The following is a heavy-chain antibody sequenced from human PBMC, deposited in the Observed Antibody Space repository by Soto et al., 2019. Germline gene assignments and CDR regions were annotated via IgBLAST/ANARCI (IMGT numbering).Heavy chain of an antibody. CDR2: IYTSGST. CDR1: EGTSVGYG. V-gene: IGHV4-4*07. J-gene: IGHJ6*02. CDR3: ARDRAEVTTDYYCYGTDV. D-gene: IGHD1-1*01. Sequence: PFVTKCVSRSVSEGTSVGYGGSWIRKNAGKGLEWIGRIYTSGSTNYNPSLKSRVTMSVDTSKNQFSLKLSSVTAADTAVYYCARDRAEVTTDYYCYGTDVWGHGTTVLVSS.